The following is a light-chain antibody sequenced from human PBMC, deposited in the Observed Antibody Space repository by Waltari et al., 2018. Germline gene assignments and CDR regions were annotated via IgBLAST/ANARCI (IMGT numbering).Light chain of an antibody. J-gene: IGKJ4*01. CDR2: DAS. V-gene: IGKV3-11*01. CDR1: QSVNMY. CDR3: QQRIDWSPLT. Sequence: EIALTQFPATLSLSPGQTATLSCRTSQSVNMYLTWYQHKPGQPPRLLIYDASYRASGVPARFSGSGSGIDFTLTISGLEPEDFAVYYCQQRIDWSPLTLGGGTRVE.